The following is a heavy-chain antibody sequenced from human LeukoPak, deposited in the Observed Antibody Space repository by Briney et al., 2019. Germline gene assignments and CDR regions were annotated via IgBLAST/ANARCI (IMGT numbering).Heavy chain of an antibody. V-gene: IGHV3-11*04. CDR3: ARVGYDSSGRFDY. J-gene: IGHJ4*02. CDR1: GFTFSDYY. Sequence: GGSLRLSCAASGFTFSDYYMTWIRQAPGKGLEWVSYISSSGSIIYYADSVKGRFIISRDNAKNSLYLQMNSLRAEDTAVYFCARVGYDSSGRFDYWGQGTLVPVSS. D-gene: IGHD3-22*01. CDR2: ISSSGSII.